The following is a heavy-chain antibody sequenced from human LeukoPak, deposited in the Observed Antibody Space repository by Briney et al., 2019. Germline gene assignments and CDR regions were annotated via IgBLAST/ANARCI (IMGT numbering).Heavy chain of an antibody. J-gene: IGHJ6*02. CDR1: GGSISSYY. CDR2: IYYSGRT. Sequence: SETLSLTCTVSGGSISSYYWSWIRQPPGKGLEWIGYIYYSGRTNYNPSLKSRVTISVDTSKNQFSLKVSSMTAADTAVYYCARILIYDSSGYYTGAYYGMDVWGQGTTVTVPS. D-gene: IGHD3-22*01. V-gene: IGHV4-59*01. CDR3: ARILIYDSSGYYTGAYYGMDV.